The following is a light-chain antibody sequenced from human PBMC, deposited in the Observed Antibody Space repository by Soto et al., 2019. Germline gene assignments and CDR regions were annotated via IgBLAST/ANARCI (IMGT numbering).Light chain of an antibody. CDR1: QRISRN. CDR2: DAS. V-gene: IGKV3-15*01. J-gene: IGKJ1*01. Sequence: KHSPATLSVKTRESATLSCRASQRISRNLAWYQQKPGQAPRLLIYDASTRATGIPARFSGSGSGTEFTLTISSLQSEDFAVYYCQQYNNWPRTCGQGAKVE. CDR3: QQYNNWPRT.